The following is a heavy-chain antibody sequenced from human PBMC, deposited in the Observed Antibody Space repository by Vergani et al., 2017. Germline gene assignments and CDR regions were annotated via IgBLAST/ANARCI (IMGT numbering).Heavy chain of an antibody. J-gene: IGHJ6*03. D-gene: IGHD2-8*02. CDR2: IWYDGSKE. CDR1: GFTLSSHA. Sequence: QVQLEESGGGVVQPGRSLRLSCAGSGFTLSSHAMHWVRQAPGKGLEWVAFIWYDGSKEYYADSVKGRFTISRDNSKNTLYLQMNSLRAEDTAVYYCARDGGVGTSHYMDVWGKGTTVTVSS. CDR3: ARDGGVGTSHYMDV. V-gene: IGHV3-33*01.